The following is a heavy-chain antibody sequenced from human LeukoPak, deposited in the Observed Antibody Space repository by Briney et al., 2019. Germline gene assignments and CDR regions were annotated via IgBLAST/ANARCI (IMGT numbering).Heavy chain of an antibody. CDR3: ARGLVPAANDYYYMDV. V-gene: IGHV3-7*01. J-gene: IGHJ6*03. D-gene: IGHD2-2*01. Sequence: GGSLRLSCAASGFTFSSYWMSWVRQAPGKGLERVANIKQDGSEKYYVDPVKGRFTISRDNAKNSLYLQMNSLRAEDTAVYYCARGLVPAANDYYYMDVWGKGTTVTVSS. CDR1: GFTFSSYW. CDR2: IKQDGSEK.